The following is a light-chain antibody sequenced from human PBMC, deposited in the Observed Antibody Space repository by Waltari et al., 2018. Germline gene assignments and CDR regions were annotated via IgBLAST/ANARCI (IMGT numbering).Light chain of an antibody. Sequence: QLVLTQSPSASASLGASVKLTCTLSRWHNSYAIAWHQQQPEKGPRYLMKLNSDGSHNKGDGIPDRFSGSSSGAERYLTISSLQSEDEADYYCQTWDAGIVLFGGGTKLTVL. V-gene: IGLV4-69*01. J-gene: IGLJ2*01. CDR3: QTWDAGIVL. CDR2: LNSDGSH. CDR1: RWHNSYA.